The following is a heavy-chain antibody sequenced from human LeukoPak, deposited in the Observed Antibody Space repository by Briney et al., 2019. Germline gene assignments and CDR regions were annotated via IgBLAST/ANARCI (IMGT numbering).Heavy chain of an antibody. J-gene: IGHJ3*02. CDR1: GYSISSGYY. CDR3: AREFGVETSCAFDI. CDR2: IYHSGST. D-gene: IGHD1-1*01. Sequence: SETLSLTCAVSGYSISSGYYWGWIRQPPGKGLEWIGSIYHSGSTYYNPSLKSRVTISVDTSKNQFSLKLSSVTAADTAVHYCAREFGVETSCAFDIWGQGTMVTVSS. V-gene: IGHV4-38-2*02.